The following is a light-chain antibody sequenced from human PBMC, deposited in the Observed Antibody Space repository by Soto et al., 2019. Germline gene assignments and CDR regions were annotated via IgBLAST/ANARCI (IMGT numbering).Light chain of an antibody. V-gene: IGKV3-20*01. Sequence: ETVLTQSPGTLSLSPGERATLSCRASQSVSSGYLGWYQQKPGQAPRLLIYDTSRRANGIPDRFSGSGSGTDFTLTISRLEPEDFAVYYCHRYVNPPNSFGQGTKVDIK. CDR1: QSVSSGY. J-gene: IGKJ2*03. CDR3: HRYVNPPNS. CDR2: DTS.